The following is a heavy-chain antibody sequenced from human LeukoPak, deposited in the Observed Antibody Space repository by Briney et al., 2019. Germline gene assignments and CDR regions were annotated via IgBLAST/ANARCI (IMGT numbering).Heavy chain of an antibody. CDR3: ARDTYYYDSSGYNY. CDR2: IKQDGSER. J-gene: IGHJ4*02. D-gene: IGHD3-22*01. V-gene: IGHV3-7*01. Sequence: PGGSLRLSCAASGFTFSNFWMDWVRQAPGKGLEWVANIKQDGSERYYVDSVKGRFTISRDNAKNSLYLQMNSLRAEDTAVYYCARDTYYYDSSGYNYWGQGTLVTVSS. CDR1: GFTFSNFW.